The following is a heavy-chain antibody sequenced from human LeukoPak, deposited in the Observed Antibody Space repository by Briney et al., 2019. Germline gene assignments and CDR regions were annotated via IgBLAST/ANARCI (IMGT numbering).Heavy chain of an antibody. V-gene: IGHV3-33*01. J-gene: IGHJ4*02. CDR2: IWYDGSNK. CDR3: AGDRATSYFDY. D-gene: IGHD1-26*01. Sequence: GGSLRLSCEASGFTFRSHGMHWVRQAPGKGLEWVAFIWYDGSNKYYTDSVKGRFTISRDNSKNTLYLQMNSLRAEDTAVYYCAGDRATSYFDYWGQGALVTISS. CDR1: GFTFRSHG.